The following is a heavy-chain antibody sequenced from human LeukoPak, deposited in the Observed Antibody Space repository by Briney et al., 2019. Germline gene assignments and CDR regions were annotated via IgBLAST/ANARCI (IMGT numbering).Heavy chain of an antibody. V-gene: IGHV3-23*01. Sequence: GGSLRLSCAASGFTFSTYAMSWVRQAPGKGLEWVSSISGSGYSTYYADSVEGRFTISRDNSKNTLYLQMNSLRAEDTAVYYCAKDLERYSYGCSWFDPWGQGTLVSVSS. CDR3: AKDLERYSYGCSWFDP. CDR1: GFTFSTYA. CDR2: ISGSGYST. J-gene: IGHJ5*02. D-gene: IGHD5-18*01.